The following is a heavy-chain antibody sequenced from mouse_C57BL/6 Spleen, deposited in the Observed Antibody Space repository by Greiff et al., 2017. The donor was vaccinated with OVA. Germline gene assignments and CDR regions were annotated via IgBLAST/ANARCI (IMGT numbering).Heavy chain of an antibody. CDR2: IDPSDSYT. V-gene: IGHV1-59*01. CDR1: GYTFTSSW. CDR3: ARSPPIGYGSSPWFAY. D-gene: IGHD1-1*01. Sequence: QVQLKQPGAELVRPGTSVKLSCKASGYTFTSSWMHWVKQRPGQGLEWIGVIDPSDSYTNYNQKFKGKATLTVDTSSSTAYMQLSSLTSEDSAVYYCARSPPIGYGSSPWFAYWGQGTLVTVSA. J-gene: IGHJ3*01.